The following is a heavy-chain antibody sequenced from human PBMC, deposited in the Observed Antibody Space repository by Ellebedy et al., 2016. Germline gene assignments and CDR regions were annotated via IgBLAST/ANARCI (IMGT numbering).Heavy chain of an antibody. J-gene: IGHJ4*02. CDR2: INPSGGST. Sequence: ASVKVSCKASGYTFTSYYMHWVRQAPGQGLEWMGIINPSGGSTSYAQKLQGRVTMTRDTSTSTVYMKLSSLRSEDTAVYYAARSDLEAAMTPTSDWGQGTLVTVSS. D-gene: IGHD5-18*01. CDR1: GYTFTSYY. CDR3: ARSDLEAAMTPTSD. V-gene: IGHV1-46*04.